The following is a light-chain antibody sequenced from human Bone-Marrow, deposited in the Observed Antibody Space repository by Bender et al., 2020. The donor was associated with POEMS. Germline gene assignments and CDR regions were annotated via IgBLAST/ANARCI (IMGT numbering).Light chain of an antibody. J-gene: IGLJ3*02. CDR2: EVN. V-gene: IGLV2-8*01. CDR3: CSYAGSDIWV. Sequence: QSALTQPPSASGSPGQSVTISCTGTSSDVGRYGFVSWYQQHPGKAPKLIIYEVNKRPSGVPDRFSGSKSDTTASLTISGLQADDEADYYCCSYAGSDIWVFGGGTKVNVL. CDR1: SSDVGRYGF.